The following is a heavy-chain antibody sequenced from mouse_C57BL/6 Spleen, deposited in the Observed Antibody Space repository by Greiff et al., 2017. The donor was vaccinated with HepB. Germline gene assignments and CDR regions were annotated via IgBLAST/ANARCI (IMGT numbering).Heavy chain of an antibody. D-gene: IGHD4-1*01. CDR2: IHPNSGST. CDR1: GYTFTSYW. V-gene: IGHV1-64*01. Sequence: QVQLKQSGAELVKPGASVKLSCKASGYTFTSYWMHWVKQRPGQGLEWIGMIHPNSGSTNYNEKFKSKATLTVDKSSSTAYMQLSSLTSEDSAVYYCARSGNWGSMDYWGQGTSVTVSS. J-gene: IGHJ4*01. CDR3: ARSGNWGSMDY.